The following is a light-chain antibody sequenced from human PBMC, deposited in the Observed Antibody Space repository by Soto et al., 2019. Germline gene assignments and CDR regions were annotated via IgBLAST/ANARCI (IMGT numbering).Light chain of an antibody. J-gene: IGLJ3*02. Sequence: QSVLPQPASVSGSPGQSITISCTGNSSNVGNYVLVSWYQQHPGKAPKFIIYEGTQRPSGVSNRFSGSKSGNTASLTVSGLQAEDEADYYCCSYAGSSTWVFGGGTKLTVL. CDR1: SSNVGNYVL. CDR3: CSYAGSSTWV. CDR2: EGT. V-gene: IGLV2-23*01.